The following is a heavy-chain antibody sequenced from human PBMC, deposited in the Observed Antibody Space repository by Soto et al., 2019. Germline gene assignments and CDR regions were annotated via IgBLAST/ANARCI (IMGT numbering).Heavy chain of an antibody. J-gene: IGHJ4*02. CDR3: ARSPGWELWYYFDY. CDR1: GDTFINYG. D-gene: IGHD1-26*01. Sequence: ASVKVSCKGSGDTFINYGISWVRQAPGQGLEWMGWISGNNGNTNYAQKFQGRVTMTADTSTSTAYMELRSLRSDDTAVYYCARSPGWELWYYFDYWGQGTLVTVSS. CDR2: ISGNNGNT. V-gene: IGHV1-18*01.